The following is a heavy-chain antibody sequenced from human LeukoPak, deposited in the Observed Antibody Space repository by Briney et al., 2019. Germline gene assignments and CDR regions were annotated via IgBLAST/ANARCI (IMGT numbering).Heavy chain of an antibody. Sequence: GASVKVSCKASGYTFTSYGISWVRQAPGQGLEWMGWISAYNGNTNYAQKLQGRVTMTTDTSTSTAYMELRSLRSDDTAVYYCAGDSSYGVAAAGLFDYWGQGTLVTVSS. J-gene: IGHJ4*02. D-gene: IGHD6-13*01. CDR2: ISAYNGNT. CDR1: GYTFTSYG. CDR3: AGDSSYGVAAAGLFDY. V-gene: IGHV1-18*01.